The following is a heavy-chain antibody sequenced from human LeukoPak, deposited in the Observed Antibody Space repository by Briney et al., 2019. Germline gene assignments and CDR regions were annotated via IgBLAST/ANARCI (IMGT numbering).Heavy chain of an antibody. CDR1: GYSFTSYW. D-gene: IGHD4-17*01. Sequence: GESLKISCKGSGYSFTSYWIGWVRQLPGKGLGWLGIIYPGDSDTRYSPSFQGQVTISADKSIGTAYLQWSSLKASDTAMYYCARQGCYGDYLCWFDPWGQGTLVTVSS. V-gene: IGHV5-51*01. CDR3: ARQGCYGDYLCWFDP. J-gene: IGHJ5*02. CDR2: IYPGDSDT.